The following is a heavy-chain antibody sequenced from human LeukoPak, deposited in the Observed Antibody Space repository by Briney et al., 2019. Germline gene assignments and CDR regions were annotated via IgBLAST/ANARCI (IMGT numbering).Heavy chain of an antibody. CDR1: GFMFSSFE. J-gene: IGHJ4*02. D-gene: IGHD6-19*01. V-gene: IGHV3-48*03. CDR3: ALLAVASDFDY. CDR2: ISSGASTM. Sequence: GGSLRLSCAASGFMFSSFEMYWVRQAPGKGLEWVSYISSGASTMYYAGSVKGRFTISRDNARNSLFLQMNSLRAEDTAVYYCALLAVASDFDYWGQGALVTVSS.